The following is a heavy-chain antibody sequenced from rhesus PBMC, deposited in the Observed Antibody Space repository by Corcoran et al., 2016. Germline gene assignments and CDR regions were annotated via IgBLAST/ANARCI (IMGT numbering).Heavy chain of an antibody. V-gene: IGHV3-20*01. CDR2: IRNKPNSYTT. CDR3: TKHSRGLDS. J-gene: IGHJ6*01. CDR1: GFTFSNYY. Sequence: EVQLVESGGGLVQPGGSLRLSCAASGFTFSNYYMHWLRQTQGKGLEWVVLIRNKPNSYTTEYAAAVKGRFTISRDDSKNTLYLQMSRLKTEDTALYYCTKHSRGLDSWGQGVVVTVSS.